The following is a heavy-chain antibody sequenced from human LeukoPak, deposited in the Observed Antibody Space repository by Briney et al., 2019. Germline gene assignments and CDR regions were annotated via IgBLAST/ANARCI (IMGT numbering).Heavy chain of an antibody. CDR3: ARGFVHSGSPFFDY. V-gene: IGHV3-20*04. J-gene: IGHJ4*02. CDR1: GFTFSSYW. CDR2: INWNGGRT. D-gene: IGHD1-26*01. Sequence: GGSLRLSCAAPGFTFSSYWMHWVRQAPGKGLEWVSGINWNGGRTGYADSVKGRFTISRDNAKNSLYLQMNSLRAEDTALYYCARGFVHSGSPFFDYWGQGTLVTVSS.